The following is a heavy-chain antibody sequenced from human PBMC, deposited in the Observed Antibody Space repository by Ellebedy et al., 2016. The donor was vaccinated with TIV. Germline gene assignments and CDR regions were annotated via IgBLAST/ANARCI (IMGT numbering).Heavy chain of an antibody. D-gene: IGHD6-13*01. J-gene: IGHJ4*02. CDR1: GFTFSTYA. Sequence: GESLKISCAASGFTFSTYAMSWVRQAPGRGLEWVAAISGSGDDTYYLDSVKGRFIISRDNSKSTVNLQLNSLRAEDTAVYYCAKDRIRIAAPGAFDSWGQGALVTVSS. CDR2: ISGSGDDT. CDR3: AKDRIRIAAPGAFDS. V-gene: IGHV3-23*01.